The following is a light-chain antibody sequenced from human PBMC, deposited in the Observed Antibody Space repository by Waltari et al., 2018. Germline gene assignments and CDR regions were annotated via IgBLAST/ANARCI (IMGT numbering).Light chain of an antibody. Sequence: QSVLTQPPSVSGAPGQRVTISCTGSSSNIGAGLAVHWYQPLPGTAPKLLIDGNNNRPSGVPDRFSGSKSGTSASLAITGLQAEDEADYYCQSYGSDWVFGGGTKLTVL. J-gene: IGLJ3*02. CDR1: SSNIGAGLA. V-gene: IGLV1-40*01. CDR2: GNN. CDR3: QSYGSDWV.